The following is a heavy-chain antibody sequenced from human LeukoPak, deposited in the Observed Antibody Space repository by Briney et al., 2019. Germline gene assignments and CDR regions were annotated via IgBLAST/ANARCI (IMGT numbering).Heavy chain of an antibody. J-gene: IGHJ4*02. CDR3: ASFGGSYRLG. Sequence: GGSLRLSCAASGFTFSSYSMSWVRQAPGKGLEWVSYISYSSSTIYYADSVKGRFTISRDNAKNLLYLQMNSLRDEDTAVYYCASFGGSYRLGWGQGTLVTVSS. CDR2: ISYSSSTI. D-gene: IGHD3-10*01. CDR1: GFTFSSYS. V-gene: IGHV3-48*02.